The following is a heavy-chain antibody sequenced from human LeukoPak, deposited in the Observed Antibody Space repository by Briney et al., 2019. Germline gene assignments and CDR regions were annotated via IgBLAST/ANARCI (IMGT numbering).Heavy chain of an antibody. CDR2: IYSDGST. J-gene: IGHJ4*02. V-gene: IGHV3-66*01. Sequence: GGSLRLSCAGSGFIVSANYLSWVRQAPGKGLEWLSVIYSDGSTYYADSVKGRFTVSRDNSKNTLFLQMNSLRVEDTAIYYCARESTVVTPGVFEHWGQGTLVTVSS. CDR1: GFIVSANY. CDR3: ARESTVVTPGVFEH. D-gene: IGHD4-23*01.